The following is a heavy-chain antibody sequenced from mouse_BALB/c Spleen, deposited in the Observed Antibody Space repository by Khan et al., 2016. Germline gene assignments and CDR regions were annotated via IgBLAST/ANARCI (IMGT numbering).Heavy chain of an antibody. CDR2: INTYTGEP. Sequence: IQLVQSGPELKKPGATVQISCKASGYTFTNYGMNWVKQAPGKGLKWMGCINTYTGEPTYAEDFKGRFAFSVETSASTAYVQINNRKNEDTATYFCARYYYGSSYYFDYWGQGTTLTVSS. D-gene: IGHD1-1*01. V-gene: IGHV9-3-1*01. J-gene: IGHJ2*01. CDR1: GYTFTNYG. CDR3: ARYYYGSSYYFDY.